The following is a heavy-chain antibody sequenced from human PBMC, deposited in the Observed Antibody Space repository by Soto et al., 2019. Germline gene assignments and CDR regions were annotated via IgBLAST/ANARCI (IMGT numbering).Heavy chain of an antibody. J-gene: IGHJ4*02. CDR2: IKQGGTEK. D-gene: IGHD3-10*01. CDR1: EFTFNSW. CDR3: ARGGSGGSFDY. Sequence: GGSLRLSCAASEFTFNSWMSWVRQAPGKGLEWVANIKQGGTEKHYVDSVKGRFNISRDNARNSLYLQMNSLRVEDTAVYYCARGGSGGSFDYWGQGTLVTVSS. V-gene: IGHV3-7*04.